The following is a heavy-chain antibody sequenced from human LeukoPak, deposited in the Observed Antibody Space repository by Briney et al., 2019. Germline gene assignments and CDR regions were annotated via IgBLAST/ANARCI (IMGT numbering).Heavy chain of an antibody. Sequence: SETLSLTCTVSGGSISSGGHYWSWIRQRPGKGLEWIGYIYYSGSTHYNPSLKSRVSISVDTFNNQFSLKLGSVTAADTAVYYCTRGGCNSISRNVWFDPWGQGTPVTVSS. CDR1: GGSISSGGHY. CDR3: TRGGCNSISRNVWFDP. J-gene: IGHJ5*02. CDR2: IYYSGST. V-gene: IGHV4-31*03. D-gene: IGHD2-2*01.